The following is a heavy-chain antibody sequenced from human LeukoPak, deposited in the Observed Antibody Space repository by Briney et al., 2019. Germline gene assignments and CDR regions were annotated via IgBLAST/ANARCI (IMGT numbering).Heavy chain of an antibody. CDR1: GFTFSSYA. D-gene: IGHD3-22*01. CDR3: AKDQTRYYYDSSGDYFDY. CDR2: ISGSGGST. Sequence: PGGSLRLSCAASGFTFSSYAMSWVRQAPGKGLEWVSAISGSGGSTYYADSVKGRFTISRDNSKNTLYLQMNSLRAEDTAVYYCAKDQTRYYYDSSGDYFDYWGQGTLVTVSS. V-gene: IGHV3-23*01. J-gene: IGHJ4*02.